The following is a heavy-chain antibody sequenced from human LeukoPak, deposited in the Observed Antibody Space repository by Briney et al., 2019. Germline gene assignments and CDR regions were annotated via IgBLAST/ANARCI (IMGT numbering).Heavy chain of an antibody. D-gene: IGHD2-8*02. Sequence: ASVKVSCKASGYTFTGYYMHWVRQAPGQGLEWMGWINPNSGGTNYAQKFQGRVTMTRDTSISTAYMELSRLRSDDTAVYYCARGAYWAEENWFDPWGQGTLVTVSS. V-gene: IGHV1-2*02. J-gene: IGHJ5*02. CDR2: INPNSGGT. CDR1: GYTFTGYY. CDR3: ARGAYWAEENWFDP.